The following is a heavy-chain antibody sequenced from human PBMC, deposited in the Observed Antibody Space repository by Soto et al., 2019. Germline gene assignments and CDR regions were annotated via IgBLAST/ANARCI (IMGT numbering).Heavy chain of an antibody. D-gene: IGHD3-10*01. CDR2: ISGSGGST. V-gene: IGHV3-23*01. CDR1: GFTFSSYA. Sequence: GGSLRLSCAASGFTFSSYAMSWVRQAPGKGLEWVSAISGSGGSTYYADSVKGRFTISRDNSKNTLYLQMNSLRAEDTAVYYCAKYPRGFGELWYFDLWGRGTLVTVSS. J-gene: IGHJ2*01. CDR3: AKYPRGFGELWYFDL.